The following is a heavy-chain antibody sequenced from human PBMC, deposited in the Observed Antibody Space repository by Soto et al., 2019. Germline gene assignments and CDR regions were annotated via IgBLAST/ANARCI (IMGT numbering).Heavy chain of an antibody. D-gene: IGHD6-13*01. CDR3: ARDSSSGDYYYGMDV. CDR1: GGSISSGDYY. Sequence: SGTLSLTCTVSGGSISSGDYYWSWIRQPPGKGLEWIGYIYYSGSTYYNPSLKSRVTISVDTSKNQFSLKLSSVTAADTAVYYCARDSSSGDYYYGMDVWGQGTTVTVS. CDR2: IYYSGST. V-gene: IGHV4-30-4*01. J-gene: IGHJ6*02.